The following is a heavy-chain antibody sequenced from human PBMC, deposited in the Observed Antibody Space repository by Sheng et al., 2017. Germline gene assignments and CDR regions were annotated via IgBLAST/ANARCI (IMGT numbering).Heavy chain of an antibody. Sequence: QVQLVQSGAEVKKPGSSVKVSCKASGGTFSSYAISWVRQAPGQGLEWMGGIIPILGIANYAQKFQGRVTITADKSTSTAYMELSSLRSEDTAVYYCARLEEDIVVVPAAMVYWGQGTLVTVSS. CDR3: ARLEEDIVVVPAAMVY. V-gene: IGHV1-69*04. D-gene: IGHD2-2*01. CDR2: IIPILGIA. CDR1: GGTFSSYA. J-gene: IGHJ4*02.